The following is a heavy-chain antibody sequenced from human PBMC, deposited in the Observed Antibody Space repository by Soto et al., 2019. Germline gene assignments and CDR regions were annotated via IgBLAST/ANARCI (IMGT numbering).Heavy chain of an antibody. CDR1: GYTFTSYG. D-gene: IGHD3-9*01. CDR3: ARDSPIYAYYVILTGGDY. Sequence: ASVKVSCKASGYTFTSYGISWVRQAPGQGLEWIGWISAYNGNTNYAQKLQGRVTMTTDTSTSTAYMELRSLRSDDTAVYYCARDSPIYAYYVILTGGDYWGQGTLVTVSS. J-gene: IGHJ4*02. CDR2: ISAYNGNT. V-gene: IGHV1-18*01.